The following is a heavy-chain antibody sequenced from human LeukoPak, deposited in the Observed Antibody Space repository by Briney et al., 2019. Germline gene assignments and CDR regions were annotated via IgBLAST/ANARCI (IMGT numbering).Heavy chain of an antibody. D-gene: IGHD1-7*01. CDR1: GFTFTTYD. V-gene: IGHV1-8*03. CDR3: ARGSGLSGNYMSLDLDY. Sequence: ASVKVSCKASGFTFTTYDIIWVRQATGQGLEWMGWMNPNSGNTDYAQKFQGRVTITRNSSISTAYMELSSLKSEDTAVYYCARGSGLSGNYMSLDLDYWGQGTLVNVSS. CDR2: MNPNSGNT. J-gene: IGHJ4*02.